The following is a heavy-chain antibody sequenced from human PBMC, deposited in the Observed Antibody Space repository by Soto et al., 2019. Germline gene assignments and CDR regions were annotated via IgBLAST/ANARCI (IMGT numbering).Heavy chain of an antibody. CDR3: ATSWQWLSP. Sequence: GGSLRLSCAASGFTFSDWYMTWIRQAPGKGLEWLSYISTRGDTIKYADSVKGRFTISRDNAKNSLYLQMSSLRVEDTAVYYCATSWQWLSPWGQGTPVTVSS. V-gene: IGHV3-11*01. J-gene: IGHJ5*02. D-gene: IGHD6-19*01. CDR1: GFTFSDWY. CDR2: ISTRGDTI.